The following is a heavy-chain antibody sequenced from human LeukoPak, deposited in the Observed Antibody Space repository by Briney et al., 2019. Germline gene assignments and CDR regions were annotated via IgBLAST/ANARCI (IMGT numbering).Heavy chain of an antibody. CDR1: GGSISSYY. Sequence: SETLSLACTVSGGSISSYYWSWIRQPPGKGLEWIGYIYYSGSTNYNPSLKSRVTISVDTSKNQFSLKLSSVTAADTAVYYCARSVSGWLLDYWGQGTLVAVSS. CDR3: ARSVSGWLLDY. CDR2: IYYSGST. V-gene: IGHV4-59*01. J-gene: IGHJ4*02. D-gene: IGHD3-22*01.